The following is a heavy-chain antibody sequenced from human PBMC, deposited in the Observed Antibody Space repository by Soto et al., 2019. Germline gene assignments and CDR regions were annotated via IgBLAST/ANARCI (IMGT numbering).Heavy chain of an antibody. V-gene: IGHV5-51*01. CDR1: GYSFTSYW. CDR3: ARSPDIVLMVYAIEYYFDY. CDR2: IYPGDSDT. D-gene: IGHD2-8*01. Sequence: PGESLKISCKGSGYSFTSYWIGWVRQMPGKGLEWMGIIYPGDSDTRYSPSFQGQVTISADKSISTAYLQWSSLKASDTAMYYCARSPDIVLMVYAIEYYFDYWGQGTLVTVPS. J-gene: IGHJ4*02.